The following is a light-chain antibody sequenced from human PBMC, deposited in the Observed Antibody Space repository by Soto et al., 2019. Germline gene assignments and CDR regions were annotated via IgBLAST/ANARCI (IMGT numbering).Light chain of an antibody. CDR3: QQANSFPLT. CDR2: ATS. CDR1: QGISNW. Sequence: DIQMTQSPSSLSASVGERATMTCRASQGISNWLAWYQQKPGQVPKLLIYATSTLQSGVPSRFSGSASGTDFTLTISSLQPEDVATYYCQQANSFPLTFGQGTRLEIE. V-gene: IGKV1-12*01. J-gene: IGKJ5*01.